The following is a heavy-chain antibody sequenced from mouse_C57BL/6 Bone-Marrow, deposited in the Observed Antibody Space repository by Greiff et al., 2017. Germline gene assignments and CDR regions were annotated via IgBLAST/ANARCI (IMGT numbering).Heavy chain of an antibody. D-gene: IGHD2-2*01. J-gene: IGHJ3*01. Sequence: VKLMESGAELVRPGTSVKVSCKASGYAFTNYLIEWVKQRPGQGLEWIGVINPGRGGTTYNEKFKGKATLPADKSSSTAYMQLSSLTSEDSAVYFCARRGYGYLSWFAYWGQGTLVTVSA. CDR1: GYAFTNYL. V-gene: IGHV1-54*01. CDR3: ARRGYGYLSWFAY. CDR2: INPGRGGT.